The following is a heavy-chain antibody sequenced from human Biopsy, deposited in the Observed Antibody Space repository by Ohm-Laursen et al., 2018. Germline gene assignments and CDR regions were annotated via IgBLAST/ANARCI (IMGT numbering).Heavy chain of an antibody. Sequence: VASVKVSCKASGYSFTSYYMHWVRQAPGQGLEWMGMINPSGSTTSYPQIFQGRVTMTRDTSKSTVYMELSSLRSADTAVYFCARNTGWYGDLYYFDYWAQGTLVTVSS. CDR2: INPSGSTT. D-gene: IGHD6-19*01. J-gene: IGHJ4*02. CDR3: ARNTGWYGDLYYFDY. V-gene: IGHV1-46*01. CDR1: GYSFTSYY.